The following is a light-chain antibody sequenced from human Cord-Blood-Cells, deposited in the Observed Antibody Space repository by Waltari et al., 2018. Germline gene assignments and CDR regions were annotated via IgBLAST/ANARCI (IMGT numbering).Light chain of an antibody. CDR1: QSVSSY. CDR3: QQRSNWPPIT. CDR2: DAS. V-gene: IGKV3-11*01. Sequence: IVFTQSPATLYLSPGDRATLSCRANQSVSSYLAWYKQKPGQAPRLLIYDASNRATGIPARFSGSGSGTDFTLTISSLEPEDFAVYYCQQRSNWPPITFGQGTRLEIK. J-gene: IGKJ5*01.